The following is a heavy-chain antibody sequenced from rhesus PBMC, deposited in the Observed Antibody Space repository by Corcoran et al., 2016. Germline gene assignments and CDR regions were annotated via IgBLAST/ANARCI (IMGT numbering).Heavy chain of an antibody. J-gene: IGHJ3*01. CDR2: IKRKADGETA. V-gene: IGHV3-30*02. Sequence: VQLVESGAGLVQPGGSLRLSCAASGFTFSNSWMSWVRQAPGKGLEWVDRIKRKADGETADYAASVKGRFTISRDDSKNTLYLQMNSLKTEDTAVYYCTTDRVVNSYSYGFGAFDFWGQGLRVTVSS. CDR3: TTDRVVNSYSYGFGAFDF. D-gene: IGHD5-36*02. CDR1: GFTFSNSW.